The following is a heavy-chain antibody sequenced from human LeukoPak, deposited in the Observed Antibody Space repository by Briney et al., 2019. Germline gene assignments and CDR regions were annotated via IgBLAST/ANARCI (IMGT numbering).Heavy chain of an antibody. CDR1: GFTVTSSY. CDR2: IYSDGST. V-gene: IGHV3-53*01. J-gene: IGHJ4*02. D-gene: IGHD2-2*01. Sequence: GGSLRLSCAASGFTVTSSYMSWVRQAPGKGLEWVSVIYSDGSTYYADSVKGRFSISRDHSKNTVLLQMNSLRAEDTAVYYCARAIQSQLLKGYFDFWGQRALVTVSS. CDR3: ARAIQSQLLKGYFDF.